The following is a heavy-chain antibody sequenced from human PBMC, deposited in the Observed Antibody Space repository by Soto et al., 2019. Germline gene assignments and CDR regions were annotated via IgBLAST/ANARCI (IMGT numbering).Heavy chain of an antibody. Sequence: GGSLRLSCAASGLTFSSYSMNWVRQAPGKGLEWVSYISSSSSTIYYADSVKGRFTISRDNAKNSLYLQMNSLKTEDTAVYYCASITMVRGVRFDAWGQGAQVTVSS. CDR1: GLTFSSYS. D-gene: IGHD3-10*01. J-gene: IGHJ4*02. CDR3: ASITMVRGVRFDA. V-gene: IGHV3-48*01. CDR2: ISSSSSTI.